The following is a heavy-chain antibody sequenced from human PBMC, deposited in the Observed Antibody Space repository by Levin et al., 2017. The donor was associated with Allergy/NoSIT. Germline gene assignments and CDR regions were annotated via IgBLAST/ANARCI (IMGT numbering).Heavy chain of an antibody. CDR1: GYTFTSYG. CDR2: ISAYNGNT. V-gene: IGHV1-18*01. CDR3: ARDLGLRWLRSWTTPNFDY. Sequence: GESLKISCKASGYTFTSYGISWVRQAPGQGLEWMGWISAYNGNTNYAQKLQGRVTMTTDTSTSTAYMELRSLRSDDTAVYYCARDLGLRWLRSWTTPNFDYWGQGTLVTVSS. J-gene: IGHJ4*02. D-gene: IGHD5-12*01.